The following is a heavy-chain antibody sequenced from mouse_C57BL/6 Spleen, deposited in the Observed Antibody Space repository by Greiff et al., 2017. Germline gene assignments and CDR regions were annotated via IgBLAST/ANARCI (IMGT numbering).Heavy chain of an antibody. CDR2: IWGDGSK. CDR3: AKTDSSGYYFDY. Sequence: QVQLQQSGPGLVAPSQSLSITCTVSGFSLPSSGVSWVRQPPGKGLEWLGVIWGDGSKNYHSALISRLSISKDNSKSQVLLKLNSLQADDTATYYCAKTDSSGYYFDYWGQGTTLTVSS. V-gene: IGHV2-3*01. J-gene: IGHJ2*01. D-gene: IGHD3-2*02. CDR1: GFSLPSSG.